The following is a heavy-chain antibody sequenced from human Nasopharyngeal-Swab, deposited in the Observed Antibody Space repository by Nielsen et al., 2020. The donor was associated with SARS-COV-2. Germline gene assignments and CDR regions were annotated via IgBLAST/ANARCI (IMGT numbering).Heavy chain of an antibody. D-gene: IGHD2-15*01. V-gene: IGHV3-33*01. Sequence: VRQAPGKGLEWVAVIWYDGSNKYYADSVKGRFTISRDSSKNTLYLQMNSLRAEDTAVYYCARVQNYCSGGSCSTLDAFDIWGQGTMVTVSS. CDR3: ARVQNYCSGGSCSTLDAFDI. J-gene: IGHJ3*02. CDR2: IWYDGSNK.